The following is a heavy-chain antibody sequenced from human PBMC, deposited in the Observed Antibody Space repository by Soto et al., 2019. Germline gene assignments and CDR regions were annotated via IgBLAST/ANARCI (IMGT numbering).Heavy chain of an antibody. CDR2: ISSGTTYI. CDR3: ASSVSSGSPFDY. J-gene: IGHJ4*02. CDR1: GFTFSDYA. D-gene: IGHD6-19*01. Sequence: EVQLLESGGGLVQPGGSLRLSCAASGFTFSDYAMSWVRQAPGKGLEWVSSISSGTTYIYYADSVKGRFTISRDNAKNSLFLQMNSLRAEDTAVYYCASSVSSGSPFDYWGQGTLVTVSS. V-gene: IGHV3-21*01.